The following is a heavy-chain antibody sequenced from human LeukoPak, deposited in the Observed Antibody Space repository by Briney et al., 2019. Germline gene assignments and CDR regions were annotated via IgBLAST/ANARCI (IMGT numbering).Heavy chain of an antibody. Sequence: GGSLRLSCAASGFTFNIYSMNWVRQAPGKGLEWVANIKQDGSEKYFVDSVKGRFTISRDNAKNSLYLQMNSLRVEDTAVYYCARDGDRSRGDTFDIWGQGTMVTVSS. CDR3: ARDGDRSRGDTFDI. CDR1: GFTFNIYS. V-gene: IGHV3-7*04. J-gene: IGHJ3*02. CDR2: IKQDGSEK. D-gene: IGHD3-10*01.